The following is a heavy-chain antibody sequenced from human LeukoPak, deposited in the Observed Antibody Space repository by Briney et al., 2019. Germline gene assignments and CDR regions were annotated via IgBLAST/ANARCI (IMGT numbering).Heavy chain of an antibody. CDR3: ARYYDSRDHCFDY. V-gene: IGHV4-61*01. CDR2: IYYSGST. CDR1: GGSVSSGSYY. Sequence: SETLSLTCTVSGGSVSSGSYYWNWIRQPPGKGLEWIGYIYYSGSTNHNPSLKSRVTISVDTSTNQFSLKLSSVTAADTAVYYCARYYDSRDHCFDYWGQGTLVTVSS. J-gene: IGHJ4*02. D-gene: IGHD3-16*01.